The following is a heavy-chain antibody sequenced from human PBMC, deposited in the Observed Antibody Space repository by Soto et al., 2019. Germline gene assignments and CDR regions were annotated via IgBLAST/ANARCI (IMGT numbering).Heavy chain of an antibody. V-gene: IGHV3-21*01. Sequence: GGSLRLSCAASGFTFSSYSMNWVRQAPGKGLEWVSSISSSSSYIYYADSVKGRFTISRDNAKNSLYLQMNSLRAEDTAVYYCARYFFYGSGSRAHYYYYYYMYVWGKGTTVTVSS. CDR1: GFTFSSYS. J-gene: IGHJ6*03. D-gene: IGHD3-10*01. CDR3: ARYFFYGSGSRAHYYYYYYMYV. CDR2: ISSSSSYI.